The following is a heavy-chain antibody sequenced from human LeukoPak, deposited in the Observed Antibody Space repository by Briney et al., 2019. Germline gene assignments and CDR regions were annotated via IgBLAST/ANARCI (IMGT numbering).Heavy chain of an antibody. J-gene: IGHJ5*02. CDR1: GFTLSSHW. V-gene: IGHV3-74*01. D-gene: IGHD2-2*02. CDR3: ARDLVVVPAAILEVNWFDP. Sequence: PGGSLRLSCAASGFTLSSHWMHWVRQAPGKGPVWVSRINSDGSSTDYADSVKGRFTISRDNAKNSLYLQMNSLRAEDTAVYYCARDLVVVPAAILEVNWFDPWGQGTLVTVSS. CDR2: INSDGSST.